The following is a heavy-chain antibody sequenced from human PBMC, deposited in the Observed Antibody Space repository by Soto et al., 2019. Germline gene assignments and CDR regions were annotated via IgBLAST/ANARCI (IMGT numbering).Heavy chain of an antibody. J-gene: IGHJ4*02. V-gene: IGHV4-34*01. CDR3: ARGDWSTRFDY. D-gene: IGHD2-21*01. CDR1: GGSFSGYY. Sequence: QVQLQQWGAGLLKPSETLSLTCAVYGGSFSGYYWSWIRQPPGKGLEWIGEINHSGSTNYNPSLMSRVTISVATSKNQFSLTLSSVTAADTAVYYCARGDWSTRFDYWGKGTLVTVAS. CDR2: INHSGST.